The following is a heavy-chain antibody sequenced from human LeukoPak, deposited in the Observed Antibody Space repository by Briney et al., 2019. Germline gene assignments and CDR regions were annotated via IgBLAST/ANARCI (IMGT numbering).Heavy chain of an antibody. CDR2: ISSSGSTI. CDR3: ARAHDYGDYSSC. V-gene: IGHV3-11*01. CDR1: GFTFGDYY. D-gene: IGHD4-17*01. Sequence: GGSLRLSCAASGFTFGDYYMSWIRQAPGKGLEWVSYISSSGSTIYYADSVKGRFTISRDNAKNSLYLQMNSLRAEDTAVYYCARAHDYGDYSSCWGQGTLVTVSS. J-gene: IGHJ4*02.